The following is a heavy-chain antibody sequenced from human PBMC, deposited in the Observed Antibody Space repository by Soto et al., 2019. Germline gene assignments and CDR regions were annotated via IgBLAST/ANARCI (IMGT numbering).Heavy chain of an antibody. J-gene: IGHJ4*02. Sequence: PSETLSLTCTVSGGSISSGDYYWSWIRQPPGKGLEWIGYIYYSGSTYYNPSLKSRVTISVDTSKNQFSLKLSSVTAADTAVYSCARASAQMTTVYYWGQGTLVTVSS. CDR3: ARASAQMTTVYY. V-gene: IGHV4-30-4*01. CDR2: IYYSGST. CDR1: GGSISSGDYY. D-gene: IGHD4-17*01.